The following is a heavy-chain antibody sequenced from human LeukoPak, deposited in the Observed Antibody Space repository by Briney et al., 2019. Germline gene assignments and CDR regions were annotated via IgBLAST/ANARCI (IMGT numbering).Heavy chain of an antibody. CDR2: ISWNSGSI. CDR1: GFTFDDYA. J-gene: IGHJ4*02. Sequence: GGSLRLSCAASGFTFDDYAMHWVRQAPGKGLEWVSGISWNSGSIGYADSVKGRFTISRDNAKNSLYLQMNSLRAEDTAVYWCGYYFDYWGQGTLVTVSS. V-gene: IGHV3-9*01. CDR3: GYYFDY.